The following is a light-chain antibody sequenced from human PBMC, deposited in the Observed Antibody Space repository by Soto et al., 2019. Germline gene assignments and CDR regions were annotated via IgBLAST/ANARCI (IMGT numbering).Light chain of an antibody. Sequence: IQMPQSPSSVSASVGDRVTITCRASQDINSWLAWYQQKPGRAPNLLIYAASNLKNGVPPRFSGSGFGTDFTLTISSLQPEDFATYYWHQANPFPGTFGQGTKVEIK. V-gene: IGKV1-12*01. CDR3: HQANPFPGT. CDR1: QDINSW. J-gene: IGKJ1*01. CDR2: AAS.